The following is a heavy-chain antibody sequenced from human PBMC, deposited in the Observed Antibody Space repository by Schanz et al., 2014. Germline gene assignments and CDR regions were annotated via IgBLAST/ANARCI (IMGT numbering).Heavy chain of an antibody. CDR3: ARDGGRDGYNLAFDV. V-gene: IGHV3-53*01. CDR2: MYINSGST. Sequence: EVQLVESGGGLIQPWGSLRLSCAVSGFTVNTNYMSWVRQAPGKGLEWISSMYINSGSTQYADSVKGRFIISRDSSKNTLFLQMNSLRAEDTAVNFCARDGGRDGYNLAFDVWGQGTLVTVSS. D-gene: IGHD5-12*01. CDR1: GFTVNTNY. J-gene: IGHJ3*01.